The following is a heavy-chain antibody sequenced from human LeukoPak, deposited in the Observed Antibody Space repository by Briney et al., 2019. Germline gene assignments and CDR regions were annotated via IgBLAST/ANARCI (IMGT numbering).Heavy chain of an antibody. CDR1: GGSLSSSSYY. J-gene: IGHJ4*02. Sequence: SETLSLTCTVSGGSLSSSSYYWGWIRQPPGKGLEWIGSIYYSGSTYYNPSLKSRVTISVDTSKNQFSLNLSSVTAADTAVYYCARLYYDSSGYYQICYFDYWGQGTLVTVSS. CDR2: IYYSGST. D-gene: IGHD3-22*01. CDR3: ARLYYDSSGYYQICYFDY. V-gene: IGHV4-39*01.